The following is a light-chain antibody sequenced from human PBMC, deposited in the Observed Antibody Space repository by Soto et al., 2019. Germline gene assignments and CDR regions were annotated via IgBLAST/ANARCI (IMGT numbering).Light chain of an antibody. J-gene: IGLJ1*01. V-gene: IGLV2-14*01. CDR3: SSYTSNSNPYV. CDR1: SSDVGGYNY. Sequence: QSVLTQPASVSGSPGQSITISCTGTSSDVGGYNYVSWYQLHPGKAPKRMISEVTNRPSGVSSRFSGSKSGNTASLTISGLQADDEADYYCSSYTSNSNPYVFGTGTKLTVL. CDR2: EVT.